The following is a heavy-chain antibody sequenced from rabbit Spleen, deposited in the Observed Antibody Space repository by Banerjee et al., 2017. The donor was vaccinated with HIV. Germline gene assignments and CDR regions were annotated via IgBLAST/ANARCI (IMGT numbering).Heavy chain of an antibody. CDR1: GFSFSSSDY. V-gene: IGHV1S40*01. CDR3: ARDLTGVIGWNFGW. J-gene: IGHJ4*01. D-gene: IGHD1-1*01. Sequence: QSLEESGGDLVKPGASLTLTCTASGFSFSSSDYMCWVRQAPGKGLEWISCIAGSGSGFTYSATWASGRFTISRRSSTTVTLQMTSLTVADTATYFCARDLTGVIGWNFGWWGPGTLVTVS. CDR2: IAGSGSGFT.